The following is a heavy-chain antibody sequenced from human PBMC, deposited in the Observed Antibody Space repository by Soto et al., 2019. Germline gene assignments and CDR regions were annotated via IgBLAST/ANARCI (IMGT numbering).Heavy chain of an antibody. CDR1: GYSFTIYW. V-gene: IGHV5-10-1*01. D-gene: IGHD6-6*01. CDR2: IDPSDSYT. Sequence: GESLKISCKGSGYSFTIYWISWVRQMPGKGLEWMGRIDPSDSYTNYSPSFQGHVTISADKSTSTAYLQWSSLKASDTAMYYCASLGYSSSSRVDPWGQGTLVTVSS. J-gene: IGHJ5*02. CDR3: ASLGYSSSSRVDP.